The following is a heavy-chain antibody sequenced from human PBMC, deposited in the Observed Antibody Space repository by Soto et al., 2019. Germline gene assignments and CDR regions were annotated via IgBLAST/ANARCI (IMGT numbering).Heavy chain of an antibody. Sequence: ASVKVSCKASGYTFTSYAMHWVRQAPGQRLEWMGWINAGNGNTKYSQKFQGRVTITRDTSASTAYMELSSLRSEDTAVYYCARDLGDCSGGSCPYNWFDPWGQGTLVTVSS. V-gene: IGHV1-3*01. CDR2: INAGNGNT. CDR3: ARDLGDCSGGSCPYNWFDP. D-gene: IGHD2-15*01. CDR1: GYTFTSYA. J-gene: IGHJ5*02.